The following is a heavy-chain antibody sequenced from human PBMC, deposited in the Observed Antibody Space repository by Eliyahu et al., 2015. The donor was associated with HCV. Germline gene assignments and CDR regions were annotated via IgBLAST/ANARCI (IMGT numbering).Heavy chain of an antibody. CDR1: GFIFNTYT. CDR2: ISDSSSYI. CDR3: ARDSGRMDV. V-gene: IGHV3-21*01. D-gene: IGHD3-10*01. Sequence: EMQLVESGGGLVKPGGSLRLSCAASGFIFNTYTMNWVRQAPGKGLEWVSSISDSSSYIYYADAVKGRFTISRDNAKNSLYLQMNSLRGEDTAVYYCARDSGRMDVWGQGTTVTVSS. J-gene: IGHJ6*02.